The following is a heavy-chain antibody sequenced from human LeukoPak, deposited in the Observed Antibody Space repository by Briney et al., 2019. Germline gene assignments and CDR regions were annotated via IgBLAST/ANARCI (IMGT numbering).Heavy chain of an antibody. Sequence: GGSLRLSCAASGFTFSSYAMHWVRQAPGKGLEWVAVISYDGSNKYYADSVKGRFTISRDNSKNTLYLQMNSLRAEDTAVYYCARDGGKNWNYVGTYYFDYWGQGTLVTVSS. CDR3: ARDGGKNWNYVGTYYFDY. CDR2: ISYDGSNK. CDR1: GFTFSSYA. J-gene: IGHJ4*02. V-gene: IGHV3-30-3*01. D-gene: IGHD1-7*01.